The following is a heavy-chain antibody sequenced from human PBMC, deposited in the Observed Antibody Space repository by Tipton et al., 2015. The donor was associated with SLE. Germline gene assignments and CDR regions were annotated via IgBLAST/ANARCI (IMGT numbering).Heavy chain of an antibody. CDR3: ARDTRRMIAVAGLFDY. CDR1: GFTFSSYA. Sequence: SLRLSCAASGFTFSSYAMHCVRLAPRKGLEWAAVISYDGSNKYYADSVKGRFTISRDNSKNTLYLQMNSLRAEDTAVYYCARDTRRMIAVAGLFDYWGQGTLVTVSS. D-gene: IGHD6-19*01. V-gene: IGHV3-30*04. J-gene: IGHJ4*02. CDR2: ISYDGSNK.